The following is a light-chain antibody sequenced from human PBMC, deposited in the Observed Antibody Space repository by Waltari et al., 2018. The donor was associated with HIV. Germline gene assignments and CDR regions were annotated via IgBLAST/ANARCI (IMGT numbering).Light chain of an antibody. CDR2: SAS. V-gene: IGKV1-27*01. Sequence: DFQMTPSPSSLSAFVGDRVTITCRASQDIRHYVAWYQQKSGRVPKLLIHSASTVQSGVPSRFSGSTSGTEFTLTITSLQPDDVATYYCQKYNSVVSFGGGTKVEI. CDR1: QDIRHY. CDR3: QKYNSVVS. J-gene: IGKJ4*01.